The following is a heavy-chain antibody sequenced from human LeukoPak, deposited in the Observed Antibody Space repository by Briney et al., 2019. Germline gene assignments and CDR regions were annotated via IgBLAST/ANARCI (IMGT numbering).Heavy chain of an antibody. Sequence: SETLSLTCTVSGGSISSYYWSWIRQPPGKGLEWIGYIYYSGSTNYNPSLKSRVTISVDTSKNQFSLKLSSVTAADTAVYYWASGITIFGVVTRFDYWGQGTLVTVSP. CDR2: IYYSGST. J-gene: IGHJ4*02. D-gene: IGHD3-3*01. CDR3: ASGITIFGVVTRFDY. CDR1: GGSISSYY. V-gene: IGHV4-59*01.